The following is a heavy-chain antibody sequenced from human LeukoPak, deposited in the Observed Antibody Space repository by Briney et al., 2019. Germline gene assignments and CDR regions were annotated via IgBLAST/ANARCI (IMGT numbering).Heavy chain of an antibody. CDR1: GYSFTTYA. D-gene: IGHD6-19*01. CDR3: ARDGGGGWYVWFDP. J-gene: IGHJ5*02. V-gene: IGHV1-18*01. Sequence: GASVKVSCKASGYSFTTYAITWVRQAPGQGLEWVGWVSPYSENTQYAQKFQDRVSMTTDTSTSTAYMELRSLTSDDTAVYYCARDGGGGWYVWFDPWGQGTLVTVSS. CDR2: VSPYSENT.